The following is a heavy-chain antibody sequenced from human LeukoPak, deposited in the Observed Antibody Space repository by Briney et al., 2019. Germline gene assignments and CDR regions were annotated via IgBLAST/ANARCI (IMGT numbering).Heavy chain of an antibody. J-gene: IGHJ4*02. V-gene: IGHV5-51*01. CDR2: IYPGECDT. D-gene: IGHD5-18*01. CDR1: GYSFTSYW. Sequence: GEALKISCKGSGYSFTSYWIGWVRQMPGKGLEWRGIIYPGECDTRYSPSFQGQVTISADKSISTAYLQWSSLKASDTDMYYCARQYVDTAMVDYWGQGTLVTVSS. CDR3: ARQYVDTAMVDY.